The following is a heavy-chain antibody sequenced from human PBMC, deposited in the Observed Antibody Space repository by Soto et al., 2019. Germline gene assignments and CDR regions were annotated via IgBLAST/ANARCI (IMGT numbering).Heavy chain of an antibody. CDR1: GFTFSSYA. Sequence: EVQLLESGGGLVQPGGSLRLSCAASGFTFSSYAMSWVRQAPGKGLEWVSAISGSGGSTYYAGSVKGLFTISRDNSKNTLYLQMNSLRAEDTAVYYCAKGIKTATTVTTFYFDYWGQGTLVTVSS. V-gene: IGHV3-23*01. CDR2: ISGSGGST. CDR3: AKGIKTATTVTTFYFDY. J-gene: IGHJ4*02. D-gene: IGHD4-4*01.